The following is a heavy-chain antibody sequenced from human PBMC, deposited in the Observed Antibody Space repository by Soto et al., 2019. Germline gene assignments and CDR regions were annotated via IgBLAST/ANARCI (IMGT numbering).Heavy chain of an antibody. CDR2: INRSGST. D-gene: IGHD3-16*02. CDR3: ARGAPLHLGELSVKNAFDI. J-gene: IGHJ3*02. CDR1: GGSFSGYY. V-gene: IGHV4-34*01. Sequence: PSETLSLTCAVYGGSFSGYYWSWIRQPPGKGLEWIGEINRSGSTNYNPSLESRVTISVDTSKNQFSLKLSSVTAADTAVYYCARGAPLHLGELSVKNAFDIWGQGTMVTVSS.